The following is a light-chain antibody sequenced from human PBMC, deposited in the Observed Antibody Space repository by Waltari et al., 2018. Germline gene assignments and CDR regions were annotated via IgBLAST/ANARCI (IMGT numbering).Light chain of an antibody. Sequence: EIVLTQSSGTVSLSPGQRDTLSCRARQSVSKYLAWYQQKPGQAHRLLIYDAATRATGSPDRFSATGCGTDFSLSISRLEPEDFAVYYCQKYETFPDTFGQGTKVQ. CDR1: QSVSKY. J-gene: IGKJ1*01. CDR3: QKYETFPDT. V-gene: IGKV3-20*01. CDR2: DAA.